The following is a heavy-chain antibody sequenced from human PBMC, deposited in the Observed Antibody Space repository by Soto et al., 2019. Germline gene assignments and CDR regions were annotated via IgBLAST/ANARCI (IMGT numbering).Heavy chain of an antibody. CDR2: IYHSGST. Sequence: NPSETLSLTCAVSGGSISSGGYSWSWIRQPPGKGLEWIGYIYHSGSTYYNPSLKSRVTISVDRSKNQFSLKLSSVTAADTAVYYCATGENYYDSSGYYYPAEYFQHWGQGTLVTVSS. D-gene: IGHD3-22*01. CDR1: GGSISSGGYS. V-gene: IGHV4-30-2*01. CDR3: ATGENYYDSSGYYYPAEYFQH. J-gene: IGHJ1*01.